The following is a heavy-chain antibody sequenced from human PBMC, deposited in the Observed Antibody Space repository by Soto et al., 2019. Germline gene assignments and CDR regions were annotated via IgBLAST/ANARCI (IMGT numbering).Heavy chain of an antibody. CDR2: ISGSGGST. V-gene: IGHV3-23*01. Sequence: RLSCAASGFTFSSYAMSWVRQAPGKGLEWVSAISGSGGSTYYADSVKGRFTISRDNSKNTLYLQMNSLRAEDTAVYYCAKLLLSGIDADAFDIWGQGTMVTVSS. CDR3: AKLLLSGIDADAFDI. J-gene: IGHJ3*02. D-gene: IGHD6-13*01. CDR1: GFTFSSYA.